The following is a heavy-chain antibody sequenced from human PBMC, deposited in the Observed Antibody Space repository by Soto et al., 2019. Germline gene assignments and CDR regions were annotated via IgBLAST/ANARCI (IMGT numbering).Heavy chain of an antibody. D-gene: IGHD2-8*02. Sequence: QVHLVQSGAEVKKPGASVKVSCKASGYIFSSHDINWVRQVPGQGFEWVGWMNPFMGNTGSAPKSQGRITLTRNTSITTSYMELSSLTSEETAVYYCARGLCTGGTCYGLTVDVWGQGTTVTVSS. J-gene: IGHJ3*01. CDR3: ARGLCTGGTCYGLTVDV. V-gene: IGHV1-8*02. CDR1: GYIFSSHD. CDR2: MNPFMGNT.